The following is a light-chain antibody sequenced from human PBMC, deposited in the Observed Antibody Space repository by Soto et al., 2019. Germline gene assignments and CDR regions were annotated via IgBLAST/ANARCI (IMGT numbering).Light chain of an antibody. Sequence: QSVLTQPASVSGSPGQSITISCTGTSSDVGSYNLVSWYQQHPGKAPKLMIYEGSKRPSGVSNRFSGSKSGNTASLTISGLQAEDEADYYCCAHAGISTYVFGTGTKVPV. CDR2: EGS. J-gene: IGLJ1*01. V-gene: IGLV2-23*01. CDR3: CAHAGISTYV. CDR1: SSDVGSYNL.